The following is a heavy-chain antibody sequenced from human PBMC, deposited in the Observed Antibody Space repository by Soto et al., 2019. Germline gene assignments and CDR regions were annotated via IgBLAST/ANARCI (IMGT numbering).Heavy chain of an antibody. CDR3: ASAAAGTRDYYYGMDV. D-gene: IGHD6-13*01. Sequence: ASVHVSCKASGYTFTGYYMHWVRQAPGQGLEWMGWINPNSGGTNYAQKFQGWVTMTRDTSISTAYMELSRLRSDDTAVYYCASAAAGTRDYYYGMDVWGQGTTVTVSS. CDR2: INPNSGGT. CDR1: GYTFTGYY. J-gene: IGHJ6*02. V-gene: IGHV1-2*04.